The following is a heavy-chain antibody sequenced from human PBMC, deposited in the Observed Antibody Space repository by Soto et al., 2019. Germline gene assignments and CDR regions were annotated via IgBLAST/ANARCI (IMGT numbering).Heavy chain of an antibody. Sequence: PSETLSLTCSVSGGSITSYYWSWIRQFPGKGLEWMGYIYYTGSTNYNPSLRSRVTISVDTSKNQFSLKLSSVTAADTAVYYCATLLGYCSGGSCYSGDSWFDPWGQGTLVTVSS. CDR3: ATLLGYCSGGSCYSGDSWFDP. V-gene: IGHV4-59*01. CDR2: IYYTGST. CDR1: GGSITSYY. D-gene: IGHD2-15*01. J-gene: IGHJ5*02.